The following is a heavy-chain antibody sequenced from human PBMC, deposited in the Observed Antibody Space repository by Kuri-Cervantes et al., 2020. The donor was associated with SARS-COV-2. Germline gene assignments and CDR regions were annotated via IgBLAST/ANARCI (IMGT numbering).Heavy chain of an antibody. CDR3: ARGGKYQLLYRCEYYFDY. Sequence: ASVKVSCKASGYTFTGYYMHWVRQAPGQGLEWMGWINPNSGGTNYAQKFQGRVTMTRDTSISTAYMELSRLRSDDTAVYCCARGGKYQLLYRCEYYFDYWGQGTLVTVSS. CDR2: INPNSGGT. CDR1: GYTFTGYY. J-gene: IGHJ4*02. V-gene: IGHV1-2*02. D-gene: IGHD2-2*02.